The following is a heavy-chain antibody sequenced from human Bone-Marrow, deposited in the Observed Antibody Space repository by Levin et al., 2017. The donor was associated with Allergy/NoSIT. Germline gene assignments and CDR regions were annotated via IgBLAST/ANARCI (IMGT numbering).Heavy chain of an antibody. CDR3: ARLGAARPAPYGMDV. CDR2: ITRSGTYI. D-gene: IGHD6-6*01. Sequence: MAGGSLRLSCAASGFTFSTYSMTWVRQAPGKGLEWVSSITRSGTYIYYTDSVKGRFTISRDNAKNSLYLQMNSLRAEDTAVYYCARLGAARPAPYGMDVWGQGTTVTVSS. V-gene: IGHV3-21*01. J-gene: IGHJ6*02. CDR1: GFTFSTYS.